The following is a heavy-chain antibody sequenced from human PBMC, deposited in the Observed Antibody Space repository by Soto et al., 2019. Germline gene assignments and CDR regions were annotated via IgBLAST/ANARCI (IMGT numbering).Heavy chain of an antibody. J-gene: IGHJ5*02. CDR3: ASARHIGP. Sequence: PGGSLRLSCAASGFTFSNYWMSWVRQAPGKGLEWVANIKEDGSERNYVDSVKGRFTISRDDAENSLYLQMNSLRAEDTAVCYCASARHIGPWGQGTLVTVSS. CDR2: IKEDGSER. CDR1: GFTFSNYW. D-gene: IGHD2-21*01. V-gene: IGHV3-7*01.